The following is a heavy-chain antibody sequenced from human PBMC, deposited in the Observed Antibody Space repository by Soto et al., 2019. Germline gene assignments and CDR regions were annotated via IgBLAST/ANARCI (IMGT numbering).Heavy chain of an antibody. CDR1: GGSISSYS. D-gene: IGHD6-13*01. CDR3: ARARGIPSRLYFDY. Sequence: KPSETLSLTCIVSGGSISSYSWSWIRQPPGKGLEWIGHIYYRGSTNYNASLKSRVTMSIDTSKNQFSLRLSSVTAADTAVYYCARARGIPSRLYFDYWGQGTLVTVSS. CDR2: IYYRGST. V-gene: IGHV4-59*01. J-gene: IGHJ4*02.